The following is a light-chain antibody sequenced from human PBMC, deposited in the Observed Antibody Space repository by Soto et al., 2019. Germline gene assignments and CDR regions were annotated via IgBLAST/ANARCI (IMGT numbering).Light chain of an antibody. CDR1: QSVSSH. Sequence: EIVLTQSPATLSLSPGERGTLSCRASQSVSSHLAWYQQRPGQPPRLLIFDASNRATGIPPRFSGSGSGTDFTLTISSLEPEDFAVYYCQHRSNWPPTFGQGTRLEI. V-gene: IGKV3-11*01. CDR3: QHRSNWPPT. J-gene: IGKJ5*01. CDR2: DAS.